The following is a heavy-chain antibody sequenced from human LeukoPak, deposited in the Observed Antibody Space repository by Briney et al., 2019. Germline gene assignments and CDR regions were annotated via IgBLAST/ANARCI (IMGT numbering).Heavy chain of an antibody. Sequence: SETLSLTCTVSGYSISSGYYWGWIRQPPGKGLEWIGSIYHSGSTYYNPPLKSRVTISVDTSKNQFSLKLSSVTAADTAVYYCARVLRYFDWLSENNWFDPWGQGTLVTVSS. CDR2: IYHSGST. CDR3: ARVLRYFDWLSENNWFDP. CDR1: GYSISSGYY. D-gene: IGHD3-9*01. V-gene: IGHV4-38-2*02. J-gene: IGHJ5*02.